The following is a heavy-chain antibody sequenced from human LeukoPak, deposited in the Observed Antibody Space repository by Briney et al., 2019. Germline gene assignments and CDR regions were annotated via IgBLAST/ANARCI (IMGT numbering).Heavy chain of an antibody. D-gene: IGHD2-21*01. CDR2: IIPIFGTA. CDR3: ASQEAARYPILRYYYYYYMDV. V-gene: IGHV1-69*06. J-gene: IGHJ6*03. CDR1: GGTFSSYA. Sequence: RASVKVSCKASGGTFSSYAISWVRQAPGQGLEWMGGIIPIFGTANYAQKFQGRVTITADKSTSTAYMELSSLRSEDTAVYYCASQEAARYPILRYYYYYYMDVWGKGTTVTVSS.